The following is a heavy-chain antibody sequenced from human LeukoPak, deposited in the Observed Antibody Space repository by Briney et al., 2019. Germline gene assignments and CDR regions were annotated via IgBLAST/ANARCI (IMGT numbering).Heavy chain of an antibody. CDR1: GYSISSGYY. CDR2: IYHSGST. Sequence: PSETLSLTCAVSGYSISSGYYWGWIRQPPGKGLEWIGSIYHSGSTYYNPSLKSRVTISVDTSKNQFSLKLSSVTAADTAVYYCALVPAAIRDAFDIWGQGTMVTVSS. D-gene: IGHD2-2*01. V-gene: IGHV4-38-2*01. J-gene: IGHJ3*02. CDR3: ALVPAAIRDAFDI.